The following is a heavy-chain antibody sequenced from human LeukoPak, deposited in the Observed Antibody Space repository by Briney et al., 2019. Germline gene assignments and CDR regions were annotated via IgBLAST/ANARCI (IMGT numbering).Heavy chain of an antibody. V-gene: IGHV3-7*01. CDR2: IKQDGSEK. CDR1: GFTFSSYW. CDR3: ARDNGDY. J-gene: IGHJ4*02. Sequence: GGSLRLSCAASGFTFSSYWMSWVRQAPGKGLEWVTIIKQDGSEKYYADSVKGRFTISRDSAKNPLYLQMNSLRAEDTAVYYCARDNGDYWGQGTLVTVSS.